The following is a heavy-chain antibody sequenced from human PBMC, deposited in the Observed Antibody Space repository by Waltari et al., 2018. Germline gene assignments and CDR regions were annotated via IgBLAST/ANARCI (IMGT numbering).Heavy chain of an antibody. CDR2: INHSGST. J-gene: IGHJ5*02. CDR1: GGSFRGYY. V-gene: IGHV4-34*01. Sequence: QVQLQQWGAGLLKPSETLSLTCAVYGGSFRGYYWSWIRPPPGKGLEWIGEINHSGSTNYNPSLKSRVTISVDTSKNQFSLKLSSVTAADTAVYYCARRATMIVVVSGFDPWGQGTLVTVSS. D-gene: IGHD3-22*01. CDR3: ARRATMIVVVSGFDP.